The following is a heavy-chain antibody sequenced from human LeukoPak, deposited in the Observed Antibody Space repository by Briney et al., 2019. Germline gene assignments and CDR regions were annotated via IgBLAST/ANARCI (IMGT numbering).Heavy chain of an antibody. CDR2: IYTSGST. Sequence: SETLSLTCTVSGGSISSGSYYWSRIRQPAGKGLEWIGRIYTSGSTNYNPSLKSRVTISVDTSKNQFSLKLSSVTAADTAVYYCARDGYYYDSSGYYNWFDPWGQGTLVTVSS. D-gene: IGHD3-22*01. V-gene: IGHV4-61*02. CDR1: GGSISSGSYY. CDR3: ARDGYYYDSSGYYNWFDP. J-gene: IGHJ5*02.